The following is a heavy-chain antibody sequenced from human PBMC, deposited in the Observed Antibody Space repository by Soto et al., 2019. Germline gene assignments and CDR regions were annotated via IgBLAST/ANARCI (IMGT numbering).Heavy chain of an antibody. D-gene: IGHD1-1*01. J-gene: IGHJ5*02. CDR3: ARGGPTYWFDP. Sequence: QVVESGGGLIQPGGSLRLSCAASGFTVSSNFMTWVRQAPGKGLEWVSVIYTGGSTYYTDSVKGRFTISRDNFKNTVYLHMNSLRAEDTALYYCARGGPTYWFDPRGQGTLVTVSS. CDR2: IYTGGST. V-gene: IGHV3-53*01. CDR1: GFTVSSNF.